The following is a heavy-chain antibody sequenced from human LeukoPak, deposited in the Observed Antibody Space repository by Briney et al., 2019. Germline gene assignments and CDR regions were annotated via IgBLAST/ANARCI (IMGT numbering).Heavy chain of an antibody. D-gene: IGHD1-1*01. CDR3: ARVEGNWNRWRDAFDI. Sequence: PSETLSLTCTVSGGSISSGSYYWSWIRQPAGKGLEWIGRIYTSGSTNYNPSLKSRVTISVDTSKNQFSLKLSSVTAADTAVYYCARVEGNWNRWRDAFDIWGQGTMVTVSS. CDR2: IYTSGST. CDR1: GGSISSGSYY. V-gene: IGHV4-61*02. J-gene: IGHJ3*02.